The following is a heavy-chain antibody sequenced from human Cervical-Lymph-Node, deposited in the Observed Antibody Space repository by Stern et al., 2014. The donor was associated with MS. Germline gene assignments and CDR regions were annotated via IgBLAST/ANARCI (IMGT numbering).Heavy chain of an antibody. Sequence: QITLKESGPTLVKPTQTLTLTCTFSGFSLSSNGVGVGWIRQTPEKALEWLALIYWDDDKRHSPALKSRLTITKDTSKNQVVLTMTNMDPVDIATYFCAHIVRGRFGPWGQGTLVTVSS. CDR3: AHIVRGRFGP. D-gene: IGHD3-16*01. V-gene: IGHV2-5*02. CDR1: GFSLSSNGVG. CDR2: IYWDDDK. J-gene: IGHJ5*02.